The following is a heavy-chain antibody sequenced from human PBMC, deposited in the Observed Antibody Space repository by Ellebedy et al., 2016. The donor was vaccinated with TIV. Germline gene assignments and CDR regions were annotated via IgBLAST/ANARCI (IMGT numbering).Heavy chain of an antibody. CDR3: ALYGTAMASYYFDY. D-gene: IGHD5-18*01. V-gene: IGHV2-5*01. J-gene: IGHJ4*02. Sequence: SGPTLVKPTQTLTLTCTFSGFSLSTSGVGVGWIRQPPGKALEWLALIYWNDDKRYSPSLKSRLTISKDTSKNQVVLTMTNMDPVDTATYYCALYGTAMASYYFDYWGQGTLVTVSS. CDR1: GFSLSTSGVG. CDR2: IYWNDDK.